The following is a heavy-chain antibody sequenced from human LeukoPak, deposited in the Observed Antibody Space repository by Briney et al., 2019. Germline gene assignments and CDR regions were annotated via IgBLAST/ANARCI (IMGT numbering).Heavy chain of an antibody. J-gene: IGHJ4*02. V-gene: IGHV1-18*01. CDR1: GYTFSSYG. D-gene: IGHD6-19*01. CDR3: ARDRGSGWFVY. CDR2: ISAYSGNT. Sequence: GASVKVSCKASGYTFSSYGISWVRQAPGQGLEWMGWISAYSGNTNYAQKLQGRVTMTTDTSTSTAYMELRSLRSDDTAIYYCARDRGSGWFVYWGQGTLVTVSS.